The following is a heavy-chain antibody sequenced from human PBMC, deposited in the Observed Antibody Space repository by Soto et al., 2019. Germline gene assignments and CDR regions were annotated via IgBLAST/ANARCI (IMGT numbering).Heavy chain of an antibody. CDR2: IYYSGST. J-gene: IGHJ4*02. D-gene: IGHD3-16*01. Sequence: NPSETLYLTCTVPGGSSSSYYWRWIRQPPGKGLEWIGSIYYSGSTKYNPSLKSRVTISVATPQNHFSLTLSSATAADTAAYYCAREGGYWGQGTLVTVSS. V-gene: IGHV4-59*01. CDR1: GGSSSSYY. CDR3: AREGGY.